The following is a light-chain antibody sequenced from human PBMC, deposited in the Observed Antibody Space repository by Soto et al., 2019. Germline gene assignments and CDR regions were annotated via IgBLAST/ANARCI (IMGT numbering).Light chain of an antibody. CDR1: QSVSSY. CDR3: QQSYSTPPFT. V-gene: IGKV1-39*01. Sequence: DLQMTQSPSPLSASVGDRVDITCRTSQSVSSYLNWYQAKPGKAPKLLIYETSNLESGVPSRFSGSGSGTDFTLTISSLQPEDSATYYCQQSYSTPPFTFGPGTRVDI. CDR2: ETS. J-gene: IGKJ3*01.